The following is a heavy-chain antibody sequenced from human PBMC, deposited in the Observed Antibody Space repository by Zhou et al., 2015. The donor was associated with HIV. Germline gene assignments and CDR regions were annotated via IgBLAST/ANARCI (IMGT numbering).Heavy chain of an antibody. V-gene: IGHV1-69*01. J-gene: IGHJ4*02. CDR1: GGSFSSYA. D-gene: IGHD2-2*02. Sequence: QVQLVQSGAEVKKPGSSVKVSCKASGGSFSSYAISWVRQAPGQGLEWMGGIIPAFKVPNYAQKFQGRVTISADESTSEAYMELSSLRSDDTAVYYCAKDSSTSSYRLDYWGQGTLVTVSS. CDR3: AKDSSTSSYRLDY. CDR2: IIPAFKVP.